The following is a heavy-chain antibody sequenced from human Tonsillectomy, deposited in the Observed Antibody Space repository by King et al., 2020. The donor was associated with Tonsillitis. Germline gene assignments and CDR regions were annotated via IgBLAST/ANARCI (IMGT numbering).Heavy chain of an antibody. V-gene: IGHV3-33*05. CDR1: GFTFSSYG. D-gene: IGHD4-17*01. CDR2: ISYDGSNK. J-gene: IGHJ4*02. Sequence: VQLVESGGGVVQPGRSLRLSCAASGFTFSSYGMHWVRQAPGKGLEWVAVISYDGSNKYYADSVKGRFTISRDNSKNTLYLQMNSLRAEDTAVYYCARRYHLTTVTMGEAGYWGQGTLDTVSS. CDR3: ARRYHLTTVTMGEAGY.